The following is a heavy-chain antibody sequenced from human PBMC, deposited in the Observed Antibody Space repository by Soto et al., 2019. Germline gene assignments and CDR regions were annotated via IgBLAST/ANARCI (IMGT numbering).Heavy chain of an antibody. Sequence: QVQLVQSGAEVKKPGSSVKVSCKASGGTFSSYTISWVRQAPGQGLEWMGRIIPILGIANYAQKFQGRVTITADKSTSTAYMELSSLRSEDTALYYCARSRGITMVRLVIDWFDPWGQGTLVTVSS. J-gene: IGHJ5*02. D-gene: IGHD3-10*01. CDR3: ARSRGITMVRLVIDWFDP. CDR1: GGTFSSYT. V-gene: IGHV1-69*02. CDR2: IIPILGIA.